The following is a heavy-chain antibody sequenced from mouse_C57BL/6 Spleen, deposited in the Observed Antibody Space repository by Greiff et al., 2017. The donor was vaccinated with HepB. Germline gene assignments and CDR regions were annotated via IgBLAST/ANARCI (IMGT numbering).Heavy chain of an antibody. Sequence: VKLQESGAELARPGASVKLSCKASGYTFTSYGISWVKQRTGQGLEWIGEIYPRSGNTYYNEKFKGKATLTADKSSSTAYMALRSLTSEDSAVYFCARWGITTVDYWGQGTTLTVSS. CDR3: ARWGITTVDY. J-gene: IGHJ2*01. CDR2: IYPRSGNT. V-gene: IGHV1-81*01. D-gene: IGHD1-1*01. CDR1: GYTFTSYG.